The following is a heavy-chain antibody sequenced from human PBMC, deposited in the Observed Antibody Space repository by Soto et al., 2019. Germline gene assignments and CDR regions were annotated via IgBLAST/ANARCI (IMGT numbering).Heavy chain of an antibody. CDR1: GFTFSSFA. CDR3: AKPISGYYAPSDH. Sequence: EVQLLESGGGLVQPGGSLRISCAASGFTFSSFAMSWVRQAPGKGLEWVSVISDSGGSTYYADSVRGRFTISRDNYKSTLFLQMNSLRGDDTAIYYCAKPISGYYAPSDHWGQGTQVTVSS. V-gene: IGHV3-23*01. CDR2: ISDSGGST. J-gene: IGHJ4*02. D-gene: IGHD3-22*01.